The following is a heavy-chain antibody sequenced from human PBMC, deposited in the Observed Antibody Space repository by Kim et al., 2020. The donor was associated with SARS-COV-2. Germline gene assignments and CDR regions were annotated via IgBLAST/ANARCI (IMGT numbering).Heavy chain of an antibody. J-gene: IGHJ2*01. V-gene: IGHV1-46*01. D-gene: IGHD6-13*01. Sequence: ASVKVSCKASGYTFTTYYIHWVRQAPGQGLEWMGIIDPSGGSTSYAQQFQGRVTMTRDTSTTTVYMELSSLRSDDTAVYYCARSIAAAGPFWYFDLWGRGTLVTVSS. CDR1: GYTFTTYY. CDR3: ARSIAAAGPFWYFDL. CDR2: IDPSGGST.